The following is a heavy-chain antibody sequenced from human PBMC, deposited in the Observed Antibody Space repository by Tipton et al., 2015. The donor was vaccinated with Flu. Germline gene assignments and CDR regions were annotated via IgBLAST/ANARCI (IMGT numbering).Heavy chain of an antibody. Sequence: QLVQSGAEVKKPGASVKLSCKASGYTFTSYSITWVRQAPGQGLEWLGVIDPKTGGATYSQKLQGRVTMTSDSSTATVYMDLTSLRSEDTALYYCGRFSGGSARATFDVWAQGTMLTVSS. CDR3: GRFSGGSARATFDV. J-gene: IGHJ3*01. CDR1: GYTFTSYS. V-gene: IGHV1-46*04. D-gene: IGHD2-15*01. CDR2: IDPKTGGA.